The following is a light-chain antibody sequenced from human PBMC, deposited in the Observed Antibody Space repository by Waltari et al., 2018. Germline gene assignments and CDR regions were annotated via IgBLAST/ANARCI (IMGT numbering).Light chain of an antibody. V-gene: IGLV2-14*01. CDR1: SGDVGGYNY. CDR3: ASYTNSDSEV. J-gene: IGLJ3*02. CDR2: DVS. Sequence: QSALTQPASVSGSPGQSITISCTGTSGDVGGYNYVSWFQQHPGKVPKLIISDVSNRPPGVFERFSGSKSGNTASLTISGLQAEDEASYYCASYTNSDSEVFGGGTKVTVL.